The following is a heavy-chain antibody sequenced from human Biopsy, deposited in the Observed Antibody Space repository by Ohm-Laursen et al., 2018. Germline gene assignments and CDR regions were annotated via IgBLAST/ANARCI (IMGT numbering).Heavy chain of an antibody. J-gene: IGHJ3*02. CDR3: ARDRMVTIITLVRADTFDI. Sequence: SVKVSCKVSGYTFTAYFIHWVRQSPGQGLEWMGWIAPNSGATNYAQKFQGRVTMTSDTSISTAYIELRRLISDDTAVYFCARDRMVTIITLVRADTFDIWGQGTLVSVSS. V-gene: IGHV1-2*02. CDR1: GYTFTAYF. CDR2: IAPNSGAT. D-gene: IGHD3-10*01.